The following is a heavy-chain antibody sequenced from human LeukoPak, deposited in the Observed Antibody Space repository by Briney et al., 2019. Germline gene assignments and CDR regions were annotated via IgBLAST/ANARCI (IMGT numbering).Heavy chain of an antibody. J-gene: IGHJ6*03. D-gene: IGHD6-19*01. CDR1: GFTFSNSW. Sequence: GGSLRISCAASGFTFSNSWMHWVRQAPGKGLVWVSRVNIDGKTTTYADSVKGRFTISRDNAKNSLYLQMNSLRAEDTAVYYCAREIRANPGIAVAGTEYYYYYMDVWGKGTTVTVSS. V-gene: IGHV3-74*01. CDR2: VNIDGKTT. CDR3: AREIRANPGIAVAGTEYYYYYMDV.